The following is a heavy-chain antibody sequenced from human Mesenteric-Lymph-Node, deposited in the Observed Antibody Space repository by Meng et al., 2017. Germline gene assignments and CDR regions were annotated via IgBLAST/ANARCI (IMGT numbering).Heavy chain of an antibody. CDR3: ARDSSGYYGGEYFQH. Sequence: GESLKISCAASGFTFSDSAIHWVRQASGKGLEWVGRIRNKPNNYATAYAASVEGRFTVSRDDSRDTAYLQMNSLKTEDTAVYYCARDSSGYYGGEYFQHWGQGTLVTVSS. J-gene: IGHJ1*01. V-gene: IGHV3-73*01. D-gene: IGHD3-22*01. CDR1: GFTFSDSA. CDR2: IRNKPNNYAT.